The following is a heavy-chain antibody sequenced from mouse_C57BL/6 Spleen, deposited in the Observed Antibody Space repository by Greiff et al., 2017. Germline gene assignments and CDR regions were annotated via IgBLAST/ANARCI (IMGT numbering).Heavy chain of an antibody. CDR2: ISSGSSTI. V-gene: IGHV5-17*01. D-gene: IGHD1-1*01. J-gene: IGHJ2*01. CDR3: ARSYYYGSNDY. CDR1: GFTFSDYG. Sequence: EVKLVESGGGLVKPGGSLKLSCAASGFTFSDYGMHWVRQAPEKGLEWVAYISSGSSTIYYADTVKGRFTTSRDNAKNTLFLQMTSLRSEDTAMYYCARSYYYGSNDYWGQGTTLTVSS.